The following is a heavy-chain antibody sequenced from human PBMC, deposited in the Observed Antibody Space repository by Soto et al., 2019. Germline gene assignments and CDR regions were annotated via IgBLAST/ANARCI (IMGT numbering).Heavy chain of an antibody. J-gene: IGHJ4*02. D-gene: IGHD3-22*01. V-gene: IGHV1-69*06. CDR2: IIPIFGTA. CDR3: AQALTTAFYDSSGYYLY. CDR1: GGTFSSYA. Sequence: SVKVSCKASGGTFSSYAISWVRQAPGQGLEWMGGIIPIFGTANYAQKFQGRVTITADKSTSTAYMELSSLRSEYTAVYYCAQALTTAFYDSSGYYLYWGQGTLVTVS.